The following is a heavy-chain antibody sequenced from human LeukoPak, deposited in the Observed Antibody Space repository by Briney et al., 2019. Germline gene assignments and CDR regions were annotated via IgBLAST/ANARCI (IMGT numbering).Heavy chain of an antibody. Sequence: SETLPLTCTVSGGSISSYYWSWIRQPAGKGLEWIGRIYTSGSTNYNPSLKSRVTMSVGTSKNQFSLKLSSVTAADTAVYYCARDPSARYYFDYWGQGTLVTVSS. CDR2: IYTSGST. CDR1: GGSISSYY. V-gene: IGHV4-4*07. J-gene: IGHJ4*02. CDR3: ARDPSARYYFDY.